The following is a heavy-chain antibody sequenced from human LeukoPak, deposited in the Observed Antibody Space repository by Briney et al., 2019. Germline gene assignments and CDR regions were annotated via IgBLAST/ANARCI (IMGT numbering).Heavy chain of an antibody. V-gene: IGHV3-7*01. D-gene: IGHD3-3*01. Sequence: GGSLRLSCAASGFTFSTYWMSWVRQAPGKGLEWVANIKQDGSEKYFVDSVKGRFTISRDNAKNSLYLQMNSLRAEDTAVYYCARGGGFGYDFWSGQGSYYFDYWGQGTLVTVSS. CDR1: GFTFSTYW. J-gene: IGHJ4*02. CDR3: ARGGGFGYDFWSGQGSYYFDY. CDR2: IKQDGSEK.